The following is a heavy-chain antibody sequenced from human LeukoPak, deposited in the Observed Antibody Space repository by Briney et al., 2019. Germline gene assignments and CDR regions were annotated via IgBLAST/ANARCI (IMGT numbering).Heavy chain of an antibody. CDR1: GGSISSGSYY. Sequence: SETLSLTCTVSGGSISSGSYYWSWIRQPAGKGLEWIGRIYTSGSTNYNPSLKSRVTISVDTSKNQFSLKLRSVTAADTAVYYCARFGGGRIEVPFDYWGQGTLVTVSS. CDR2: IYTSGST. J-gene: IGHJ4*02. CDR3: ARFGGGRIEVPFDY. D-gene: IGHD3-16*01. V-gene: IGHV4-61*02.